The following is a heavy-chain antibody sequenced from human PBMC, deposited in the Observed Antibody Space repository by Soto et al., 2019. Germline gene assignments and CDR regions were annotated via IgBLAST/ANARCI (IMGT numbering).Heavy chain of an antibody. CDR2: VTGSGGQI. CDR1: GFTISTYA. Sequence: EVQLLESGGGLVQPGGSLRLSCAASGFTISTYAMTWVRQAPGKGLECVSGVTGSGGQIHYADSVKGRFTISKDNSKNTLYLQMSSLRDEDTALYYCAKDAVYIDGLWLMDSWGQGTLVTVSS. J-gene: IGHJ5*02. CDR3: AKDAVYIDGLWLMDS. D-gene: IGHD2-21*01. V-gene: IGHV3-23*01.